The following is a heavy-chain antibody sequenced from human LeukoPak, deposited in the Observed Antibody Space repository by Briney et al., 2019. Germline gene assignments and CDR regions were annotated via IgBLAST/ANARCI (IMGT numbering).Heavy chain of an antibody. Sequence: ASVKVSCKASGYTFTGYYMHWVRQAPGQGLEWMGWINPNSGGTNYAQKFQGRVTMTRDTSISTAYKELSRLRSDDTAVYYCARAGDSSGYYPFNYWGQGTLVTVSS. CDR2: INPNSGGT. J-gene: IGHJ4*02. CDR1: GYTFTGYY. D-gene: IGHD3-22*01. CDR3: ARAGDSSGYYPFNY. V-gene: IGHV1-2*02.